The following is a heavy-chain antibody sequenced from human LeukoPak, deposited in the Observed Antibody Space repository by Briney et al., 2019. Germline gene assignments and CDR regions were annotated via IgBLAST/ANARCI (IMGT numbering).Heavy chain of an antibody. J-gene: IGHJ4*02. CDR3: KRYDCRGSASTRFDY. CDR1: GYSLEMNYY. V-gene: IGHV4-38-2*01. Sequence: SETLSLTCAVSGYSLEMNYYWGWLRQSPGKGLEWIGRIYGRASTSYNPSLMNRVTMSVDTSKNHFSLQLTSVTAADKAVYYCKRYDCRGSASTRFDYWGPGILVTVSS. CDR2: IYGRAST. D-gene: IGHD2-21*01.